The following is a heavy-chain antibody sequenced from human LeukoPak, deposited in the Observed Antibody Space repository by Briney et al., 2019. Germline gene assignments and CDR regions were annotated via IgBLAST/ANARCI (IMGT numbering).Heavy chain of an antibody. Sequence: PSETLSLTCTVSGGSISSSSYYWGWIRQPPGKGLEWIGSIYNSGSTYYNPSLKSRVTIFVDTSKNQVSLKLSSVTAADTAVYYCARFSVAAAGTGWFDPWGQGTLVTVSA. CDR3: ARFSVAAAGTGWFDP. D-gene: IGHD6-13*01. CDR1: GGSISSSSYY. V-gene: IGHV4-39*07. J-gene: IGHJ5*02. CDR2: IYNSGST.